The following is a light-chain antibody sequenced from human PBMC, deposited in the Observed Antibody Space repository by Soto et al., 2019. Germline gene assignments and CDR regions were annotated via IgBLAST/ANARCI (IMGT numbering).Light chain of an antibody. CDR3: VSWDDSLSGLV. V-gene: IGLV1-47*02. Sequence: QSVLTQPPSASGTPGQRVTISCSGRSANIGNNYVCWYQQLPGTAPKLLIYSNNQRPSGVPDRFSGSKSGTSACLAISGLRSEDEADYYCVSWDDSLSGLVFGTGTKLTVL. CDR2: SNN. CDR1: SANIGNNY. J-gene: IGLJ1*01.